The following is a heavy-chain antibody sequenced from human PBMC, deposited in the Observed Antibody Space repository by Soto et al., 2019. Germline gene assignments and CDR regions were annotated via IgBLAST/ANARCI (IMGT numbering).Heavy chain of an antibody. J-gene: IGHJ5*02. CDR3: ASPGWFDP. V-gene: IGHV3-21*01. CDR1: GFTFSSYS. Sequence: PGGSLRLSLAASGFTFSSYSMNWVSQDPGKGLEWVSSIGTIRNYIYYADSVKGRFTISRDNAKNSLYLQMNSLRAEDTAVYYCASPGWFDPWGQGTLVTVSS. CDR2: IGTIRNYI.